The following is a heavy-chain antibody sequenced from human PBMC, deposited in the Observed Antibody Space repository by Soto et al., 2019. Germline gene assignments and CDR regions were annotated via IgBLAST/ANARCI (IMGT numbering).Heavy chain of an antibody. V-gene: IGHV1-69*01. CDR2: IIPVFATV. Sequence: QVQLLQSGAEVRKPGSSVKVSCKASGGSFSSYSISWVRQAPGQGLEWMGGIIPVFATVNYAQKFQGRVTITADESTSTVYMELGSLRSEDTAVYYCATNYYTSVGYSLGYWGQGTLVTVSS. CDR1: GGSFSSYS. J-gene: IGHJ4*02. D-gene: IGHD3-22*01. CDR3: ATNYYTSVGYSLGY.